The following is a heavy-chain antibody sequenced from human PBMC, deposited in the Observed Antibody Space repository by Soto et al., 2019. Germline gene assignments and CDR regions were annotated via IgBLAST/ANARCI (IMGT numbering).Heavy chain of an antibody. J-gene: IGHJ6*02. CDR2: TYYRSKWYN. D-gene: IGHD3-22*01. V-gene: IGHV6-1*01. Sequence: SQTLSLTCAISGDSVSSNSDAWNWIRQSPSRGLGWLGSTYYRSKWYNDYAVSVKRRITTNPATSKNQFSLQLNSVTPEDTAVYYCATSNHSTYYYYYYYGMDVWGQGTTVTVAS. CDR1: GDSVSSNSDA. CDR3: ATSNHSTYYYYYYYGMDV.